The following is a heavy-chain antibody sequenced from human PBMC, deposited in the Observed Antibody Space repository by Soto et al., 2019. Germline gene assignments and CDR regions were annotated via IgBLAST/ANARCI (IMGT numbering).Heavy chain of an antibody. V-gene: IGHV2-5*02. CDR2: IYWGDDK. D-gene: IGHD2-2*01. CDR3: AYIAYANGWKIIEY. J-gene: IGHJ4*02. Sequence: QITVKESSPTLVKPTQTLTLTCTFSGFSLSNIGAGVGWIRQPPGKALEWLALIYWGDDKRYNSYLKTRLTITKDTSKNKVVLTVANMCRADTGTYFCAYIAYANGWKIIEYWGQRTLVNVSS. CDR1: GFSLSNIGAG.